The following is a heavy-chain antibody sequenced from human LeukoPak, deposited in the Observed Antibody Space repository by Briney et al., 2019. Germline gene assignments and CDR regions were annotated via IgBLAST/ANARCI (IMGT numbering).Heavy chain of an antibody. V-gene: IGHV6-1*01. CDR2: TYYRSKWYN. CDR3: ARGLIYYDSSGYPTYYYYYMDV. Sequence: SQTLSLTCAISGDSVSSNSAAWNWIRQSPSRGLEWLGRTYYRSKWYNDYAVSVKSRITINPDTSKNQFSLQLNSVTPEDTAVYYCARGLIYYDSSGYPTYYYYYMDVWGKGTTVTVSS. J-gene: IGHJ6*03. CDR1: GDSVSSNSAA. D-gene: IGHD3-22*01.